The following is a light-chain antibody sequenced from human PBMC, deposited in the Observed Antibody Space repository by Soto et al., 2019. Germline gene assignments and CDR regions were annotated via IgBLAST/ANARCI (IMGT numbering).Light chain of an antibody. CDR1: SSDVGGYKY. CDR2: DVS. V-gene: IGLV2-14*01. Sequence: QSVLTQPASVSGSPGQSITISCAGTSSDVGGYKYVSWYQQHPGEAPKLMIYDVSNRPSGVSNRFSASTSGNTASLTISGLQAEGEADYYCSSYTSSSARVFGTGTKATAL. CDR3: SSYTSSSARV. J-gene: IGLJ1*01.